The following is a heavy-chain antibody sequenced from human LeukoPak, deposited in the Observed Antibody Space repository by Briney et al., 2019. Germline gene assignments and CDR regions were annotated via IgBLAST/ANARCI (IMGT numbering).Heavy chain of an antibody. CDR2: IYYSGGN. CDR3: AKSNAMADMVHFDY. Sequence: SETLSLTCTVSGGSISSFYWSWIRQPPRQGLEWIGNIYYSGGNKYNPSLKSRVTISVDTSKNQVSLKLSSETSADTAVYYCAKSNAMADMVHFDYWGQGTLVTVSS. V-gene: IGHV4-59*01. J-gene: IGHJ4*02. CDR1: GGSISSFY. D-gene: IGHD6-19*01.